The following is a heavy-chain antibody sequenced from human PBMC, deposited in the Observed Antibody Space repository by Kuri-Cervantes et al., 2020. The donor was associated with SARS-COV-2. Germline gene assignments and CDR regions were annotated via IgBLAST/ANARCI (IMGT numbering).Heavy chain of an antibody. V-gene: IGHV3-48*01. J-gene: IGHJ6*03. CDR1: GFTVSSNY. CDR2: ISSSSSTI. CDR3: ARASAGSSWGYYYYMDV. Sequence: GESLKISCAASGFTVSSNYMSWVRQAPGKGLEWVSYISSSSSTIYYADSVKGRFTISRDNAKNSLYLQMNSLRSEDTAVYYCARASAGSSWGYYYYMDVWGIGTTVTVSS. D-gene: IGHD1-26*01.